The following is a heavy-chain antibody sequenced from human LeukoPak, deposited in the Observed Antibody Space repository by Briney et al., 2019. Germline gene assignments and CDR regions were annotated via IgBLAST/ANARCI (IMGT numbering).Heavy chain of an antibody. Sequence: GASVKVSCKASGHTFTSYGISWVRQAPGQGLEWMGWISAYNGNTNYAQKLQGRVTMTTDTSTSTAYMELRSLRSDDTAVYYCARVEYYYDSSGYFPPDYWGQGTLVTVSS. V-gene: IGHV1-18*01. CDR3: ARVEYYYDSSGYFPPDY. CDR2: ISAYNGNT. D-gene: IGHD3-22*01. J-gene: IGHJ4*02. CDR1: GHTFTSYG.